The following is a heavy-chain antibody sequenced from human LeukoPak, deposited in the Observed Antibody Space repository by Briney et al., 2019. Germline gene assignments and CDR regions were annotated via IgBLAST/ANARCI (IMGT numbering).Heavy chain of an antibody. CDR3: ATDDVTTGTKTALGY. CDR2: INRDGSST. V-gene: IGHV3-74*01. D-gene: IGHD1-1*01. Sequence: GGSLRLSCAASGFTFSSNWMHWVRQAPGKGLVWVSRINRDGSSTIYADSVKGRFTISRDNAKNTLYLQMNSLTAEDTAVYYCATDDVTTGTKTALGYWGQGTLVTVSS. CDR1: GFTFSSNW. J-gene: IGHJ4*02.